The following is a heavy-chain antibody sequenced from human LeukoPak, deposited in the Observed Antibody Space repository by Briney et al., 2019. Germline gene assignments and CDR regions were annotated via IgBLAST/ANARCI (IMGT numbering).Heavy chain of an antibody. CDR3: TRRSSAAGRQYFDY. J-gene: IGHJ4*02. CDR2: IKSETDGGTT. Sequence: GGSLRLSCAASGFTFSSAWMNWVRQAPGKGLEWAGRIKSETDGGTTDYAAPVKGTFTISRDDSENTLYLQMNSLKTEDTAVYYCTRRSSAAGRQYFDYWGQGTLVTVSS. CDR1: GFTFSSAW. V-gene: IGHV3-15*07. D-gene: IGHD6-13*01.